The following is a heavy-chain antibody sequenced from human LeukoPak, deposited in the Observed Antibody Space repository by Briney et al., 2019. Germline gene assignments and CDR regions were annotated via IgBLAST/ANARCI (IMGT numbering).Heavy chain of an antibody. J-gene: IGHJ4*02. D-gene: IGHD6-13*01. V-gene: IGHV1-46*01. Sequence: ASVKVSCKASGYTFTSYYMHWVRQAPGQGLEWMGIINPSGGSTSYAQKFQGRVTMTRDTSTSTVYMELSSLRSEDTAVYYCARDLAGAAAGIIPLFDYWGQGTLVTVSS. CDR3: ARDLAGAAAGIIPLFDY. CDR1: GYTFTSYY. CDR2: INPSGGST.